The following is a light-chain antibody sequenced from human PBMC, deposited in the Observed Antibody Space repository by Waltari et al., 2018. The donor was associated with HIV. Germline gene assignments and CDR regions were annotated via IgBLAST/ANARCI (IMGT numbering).Light chain of an antibody. V-gene: IGKV3-11*01. CDR2: DAS. CDR3: QQRGDWPPFT. J-gene: IGKJ4*01. Sequence: EIVLTQSPATLSLSPGDRATLSCRASQSVGRYLAWYQQKPGQAPRLLIYDASIRATDIPARFRGGGSGTDFTLTISSLEPTDFATYYCQQRGDWPPFTFGGGTKVELK. CDR1: QSVGRY.